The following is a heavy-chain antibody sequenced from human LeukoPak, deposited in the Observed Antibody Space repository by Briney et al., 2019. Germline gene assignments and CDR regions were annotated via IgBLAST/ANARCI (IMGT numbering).Heavy chain of an antibody. J-gene: IGHJ4*02. CDR3: ARDTSGSYSGFDY. CDR1: GGSITNYY. Sequence: KASETLCLTCTVSGGSITNYYCNWIRQPAGKGLEWIGRIYTNGNTNYNPSPKSRLTMSVDTSKNQFSLKLSSVTAADTAVYYCARDTSGSYSGFDYWGQGTLVTVSS. D-gene: IGHD1-26*01. CDR2: IYTNGNT. V-gene: IGHV4-4*07.